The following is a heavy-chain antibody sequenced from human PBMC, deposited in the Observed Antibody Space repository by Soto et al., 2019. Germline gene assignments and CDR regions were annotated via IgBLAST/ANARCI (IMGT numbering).Heavy chain of an antibody. D-gene: IGHD3-10*01. Sequence: QLQLQESGPGLVKPSETLSLTCTVSGGSISRSSYYWGWIRQPPGKGLEWIGSIYYSGSTYYNPSLKSRVTISVDTSKTQFSLKLSSVTAADTAVYYCATLWFGAADYWGQGTLVTVSS. CDR1: GGSISRSSYY. CDR2: IYYSGST. J-gene: IGHJ4*02. CDR3: ATLWFGAADY. V-gene: IGHV4-39*01.